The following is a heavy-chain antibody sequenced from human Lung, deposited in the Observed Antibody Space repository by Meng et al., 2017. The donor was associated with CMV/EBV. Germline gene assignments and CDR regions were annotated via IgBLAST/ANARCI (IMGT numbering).Heavy chain of an antibody. D-gene: IGHD7-27*01. J-gene: IGHJ3*01. CDR1: GYLFPGYY. Sequence: ASVXVSXKASGYLFPGYYIHWVRQAPGQNLEWVGWIFPNNGGTKYAQNFQGRVTMTRDTSISTAYLELSRLRSDDTAVYYCARALKLGIVAFDLWGQGTMVTVSS. CDR3: ARALKLGIVAFDL. CDR2: IFPNNGGT. V-gene: IGHV1-2*02.